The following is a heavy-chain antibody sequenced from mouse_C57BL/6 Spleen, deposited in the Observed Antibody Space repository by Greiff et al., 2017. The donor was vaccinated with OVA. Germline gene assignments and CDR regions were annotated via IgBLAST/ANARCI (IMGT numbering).Heavy chain of an antibody. CDR3: ARSITTVVGDAMDY. V-gene: IGHV1-72*01. D-gene: IGHD1-1*01. CDR2: IDPNSGGT. Sequence: QVQLQQPGAELVKPGASVKLSCKASGYTFTSYWMHWVKQRPGRGLEWIGRIDPNSGGTKYNEKFKSKATLTVDKPSSTVYMQLSSLTSEDSAVYYCARSITTVVGDAMDYWGQGTSVTVSS. J-gene: IGHJ4*01. CDR1: GYTFTSYW.